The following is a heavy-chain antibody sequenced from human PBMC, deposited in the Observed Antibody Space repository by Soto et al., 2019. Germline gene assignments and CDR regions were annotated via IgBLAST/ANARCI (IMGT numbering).Heavy chain of an antibody. J-gene: IGHJ6*02. Sequence: QVQLVESGGGVVQPGRSLRLSCAASGFTFSSYAMHWVRQAPGKGLEWVAVISYDGSNKYYADSVKGRFTISRDNSKNTLYLQMNSLRAEDTAVYYCASVRIAPPLGGDYYYYYGMDVWGQGTTVTVSS. D-gene: IGHD6-6*01. CDR1: GFTFSSYA. CDR3: ASVRIAPPLGGDYYYYYGMDV. V-gene: IGHV3-30-3*01. CDR2: ISYDGSNK.